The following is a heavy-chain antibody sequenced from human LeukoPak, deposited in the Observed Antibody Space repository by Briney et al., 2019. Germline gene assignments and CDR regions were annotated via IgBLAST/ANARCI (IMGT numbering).Heavy chain of an antibody. Sequence: PGGSLRLSCAASGFTFSRYWTHWVRQAPGKGLVWVSRISTDGSSTSYADSVKGRFTISRDNAKNTLYLQMNSLRAEDTAVYYCARSIYSGSSTDYWGQGTLVTVSS. CDR3: ARSIYSGSSTDY. J-gene: IGHJ4*02. CDR2: ISTDGSST. V-gene: IGHV3-74*01. CDR1: GFTFSRYW. D-gene: IGHD5-12*01.